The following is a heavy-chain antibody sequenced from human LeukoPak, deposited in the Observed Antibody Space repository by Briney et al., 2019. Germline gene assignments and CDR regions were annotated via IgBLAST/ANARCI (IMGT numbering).Heavy chain of an antibody. Sequence: SETLSLTCTVSGGSISSSSYYWGWIRQPPGKGLEWIGSIYYSGSTYYNPSLKSRVTISVDTSKNQFSLKLSSVTAADTAVYYCARDGYYDSSGYYWGYWGQGTLVTVSS. D-gene: IGHD3-22*01. CDR2: IYYSGST. V-gene: IGHV4-39*07. CDR3: ARDGYYDSSGYYWGY. CDR1: GGSISSSSYY. J-gene: IGHJ4*02.